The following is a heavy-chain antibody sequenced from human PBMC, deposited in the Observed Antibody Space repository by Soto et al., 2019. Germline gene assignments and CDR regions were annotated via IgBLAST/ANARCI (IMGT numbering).Heavy chain of an antibody. CDR1: GFTVSSNY. CDR3: AGDPPPTRHGMDV. V-gene: IGHV3-53*01. J-gene: IGHJ6*02. CDR2: IYSGGST. Sequence: GGSLRLSCAASGFTVSSNYMSWVRQAPGKGLEWVSVIYSGGSTYYADSVRGRFTISRDTSKNTLYLQMKSLRAEDTAVYYCAGDPPPTRHGMDVWGQGTTVTVSS.